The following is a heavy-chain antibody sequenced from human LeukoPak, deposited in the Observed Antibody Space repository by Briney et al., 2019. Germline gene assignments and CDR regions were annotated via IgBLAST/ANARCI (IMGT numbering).Heavy chain of an antibody. CDR3: ARRSVAGSYFDY. V-gene: IGHV3-7*04. CDR2: IKQDGTEK. Sequence: PGGSLRLSCAASGFTFSSNWMSWVRQAPGKGLEWVANIKQDGTEKYYVDSVKGRFTISRDNAKNSLYLQMNSLRAEDTAVYYCARRSVAGSYFDYWGQGTLVTVSS. J-gene: IGHJ4*02. CDR1: GFTFSSNW. D-gene: IGHD6-19*01.